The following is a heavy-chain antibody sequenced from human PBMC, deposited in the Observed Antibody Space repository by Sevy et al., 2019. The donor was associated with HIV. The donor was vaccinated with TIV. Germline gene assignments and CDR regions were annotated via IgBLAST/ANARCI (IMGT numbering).Heavy chain of an antibody. J-gene: IGHJ6*02. CDR3: STDPIMPLVVTDGKDV. Sequence: GGSLRLSCAASGFSFSHAWMTWVRQAPGKGLEWVGRIKSKPDGGTTDYGAPVKGRFTISRDDSKNTLYLQMNSLKTEDTGIYYCSTDPIMPLVVTDGKDVWGQGTTVTVSS. CDR2: IKSKPDGGTT. D-gene: IGHD2-21*02. CDR1: GFSFSHAW. V-gene: IGHV3-15*01.